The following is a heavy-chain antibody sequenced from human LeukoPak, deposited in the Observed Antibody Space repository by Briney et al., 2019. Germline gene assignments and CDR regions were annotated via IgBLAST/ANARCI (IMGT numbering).Heavy chain of an antibody. CDR1: GYSISSGYY. D-gene: IGHD5-18*01. J-gene: IGHJ5*02. CDR2: IYHSGRT. CDR3: ARRFWYSYGYNNGFDP. V-gene: IGHV4-38-2*01. Sequence: SETLSLTCAVSGYSISSGYYWGWIRQPPGKGLEWIGSIYHSGRTYHNPSLKSRVTISVDTSKDQFSLKLSSVTAADTAVYYCARRFWYSYGYNNGFDPWGQGTLVTVSS.